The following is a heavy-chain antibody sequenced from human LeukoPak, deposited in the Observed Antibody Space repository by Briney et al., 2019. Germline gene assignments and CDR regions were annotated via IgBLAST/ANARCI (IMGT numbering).Heavy chain of an antibody. CDR2: ISGSADST. CDR3: AKGRDSSLFPDC. Sequence: GGSLRLSCAASGFTFSSYAMSWVRQAPGRGLEWVSSISGSADSTYYADSVKGRFSISRDSSKNTLYLQMNSLRADDTAVYYCAKGRDSSLFPDCWGQGTLVTVSS. D-gene: IGHD6-6*01. CDR1: GFTFSSYA. J-gene: IGHJ4*02. V-gene: IGHV3-23*01.